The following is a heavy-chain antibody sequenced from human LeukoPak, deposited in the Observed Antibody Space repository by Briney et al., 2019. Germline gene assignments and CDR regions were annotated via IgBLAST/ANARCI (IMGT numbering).Heavy chain of an antibody. Sequence: HSGGSLRLSCAASGFTFSNYWMSWVRQAPGKGLEWVANIKQDGSEKYYVDSVRGRITISRDNAKNSLYLQMNSLRAEDTAVYYCARGLMVRGVIHYYYYYGMDVWGQGTTVTVSS. J-gene: IGHJ6*02. V-gene: IGHV3-7*01. CDR2: IKQDGSEK. CDR3: ARGLMVRGVIHYYYYYGMDV. CDR1: GFTFSNYW. D-gene: IGHD3-10*01.